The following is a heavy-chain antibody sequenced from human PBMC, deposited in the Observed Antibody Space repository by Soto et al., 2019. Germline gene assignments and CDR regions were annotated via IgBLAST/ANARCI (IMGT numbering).Heavy chain of an antibody. CDR3: AKGKEEDIVVVVAATSWFDP. CDR1: GFTFSSYA. J-gene: IGHJ5*02. Sequence: HPGGSLRLSCAASGFTFSSYAMSWVRQAPGKGLEWVSAISGSGGSTYYADSVKGRFTISRDNSKNTLYLQMNSLRAEDTAVYYCAKGKEEDIVVVVAATSWFDPWGQGTLVTVSS. CDR2: ISGSGGST. V-gene: IGHV3-23*01. D-gene: IGHD2-15*01.